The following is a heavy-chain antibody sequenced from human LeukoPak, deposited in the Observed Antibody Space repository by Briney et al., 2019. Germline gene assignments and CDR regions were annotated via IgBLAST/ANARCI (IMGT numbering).Heavy chain of an antibody. Sequence: GRSLRLSCAASGFTFDDYAMHWVRQAPGKGLEWVSGISWNSGSIGYADSVKGRFTISRDNAKNSLYLQMNSLRAEDMALYYCAKDNYDFWSGHFDYWGQGTLVTVSS. D-gene: IGHD3-3*01. CDR2: ISWNSGSI. V-gene: IGHV3-9*03. J-gene: IGHJ4*02. CDR3: AKDNYDFWSGHFDY. CDR1: GFTFDDYA.